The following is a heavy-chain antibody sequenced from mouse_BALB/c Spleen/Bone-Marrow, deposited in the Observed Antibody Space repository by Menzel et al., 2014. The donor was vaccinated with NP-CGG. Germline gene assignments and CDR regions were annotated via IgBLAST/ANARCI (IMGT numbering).Heavy chain of an antibody. CDR3: ARRWLPYAMDY. Sequence: VQLKQSGPGLEWIGYINPYNDGTKYNEKFKGKATLTSDKSSSTAYMELSSLTSEDSAVYYCARRWLPYAMDYWGQGTSVTVSS. V-gene: IGHV1-14*01. D-gene: IGHD2-3*01. CDR2: INPYNDGT. J-gene: IGHJ4*01.